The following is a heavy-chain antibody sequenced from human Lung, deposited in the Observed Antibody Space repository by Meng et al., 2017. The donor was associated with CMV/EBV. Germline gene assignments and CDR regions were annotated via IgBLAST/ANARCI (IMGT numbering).Heavy chain of an antibody. D-gene: IGHD1-26*01. CDR1: AYTFTNYG. CDR3: ARVEVGITSGDY. Sequence: QLLQGGVELKKPGASVKVSWKASAYTFTNYGITWGRQAPGQGLEWMGWINAYNGDTNYAQTLQGRVTMTTDTSTSTAYMELRSLRSDDTAVYYCARVEVGITSGDYWGQGTLVTVSS. V-gene: IGHV1-18*01. J-gene: IGHJ4*02. CDR2: INAYNGDT.